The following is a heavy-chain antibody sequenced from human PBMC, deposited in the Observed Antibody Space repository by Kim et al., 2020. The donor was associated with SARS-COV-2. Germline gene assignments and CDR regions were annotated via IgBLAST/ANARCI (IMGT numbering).Heavy chain of an antibody. J-gene: IGHJ6*01. D-gene: IGHD2-2*01. CDR2: INHSGST. CDR3: ARMGYCSSTSCYAYYYYG. V-gene: IGHV4-34*01. Sequence: SETLSLTCAVYGGSFSGYYWSWIRQPPGKGLEWIGEINHSGSTNYNPSLKSRVTISVDTSKNQFSLKLSSVTAADTAVYYCARMGYCSSTSCYAYYYYG. CDR1: GGSFSGYY.